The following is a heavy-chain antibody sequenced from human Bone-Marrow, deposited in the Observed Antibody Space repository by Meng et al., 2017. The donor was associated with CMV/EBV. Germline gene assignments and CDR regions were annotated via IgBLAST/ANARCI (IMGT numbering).Heavy chain of an antibody. J-gene: IGHJ6*02. CDR2: INPSGGST. CDR1: GYTFTSYY. Sequence: ASVKVSCKASGYTFTSYYMHWVRQAPGQGLEWMGIINPSGGSTSYAQKFQGRVTMTRDTSTSTVYMELSSLRSEDTAVYYCARDTVGPKEVPRASYQLLYRHGNYYYYGMDVWGQGTTVTVSS. V-gene: IGHV1-46*01. CDR3: ARDTVGPKEVPRASYQLLYRHGNYYYYGMDV. D-gene: IGHD2-2*02.